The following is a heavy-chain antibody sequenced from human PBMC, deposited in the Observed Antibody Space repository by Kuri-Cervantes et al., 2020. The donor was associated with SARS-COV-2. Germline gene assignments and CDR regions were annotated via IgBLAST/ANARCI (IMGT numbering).Heavy chain of an antibody. CDR1: GYTFTSYG. V-gene: IGHV1-18*01. Sequence: ASVKVSCKASGYTFTSYGISWVRQAPGQGLEWMGWISAYNGNTNYAQKFQGRVTMTTDTSTSTAYMELRSLRSDDTAVYYCARETFLTRGPMPAPLLDYWGQGTLVTVSS. J-gene: IGHJ4*02. D-gene: IGHD3-9*01. CDR3: ARETFLTRGPMPAPLLDY. CDR2: ISAYNGNT.